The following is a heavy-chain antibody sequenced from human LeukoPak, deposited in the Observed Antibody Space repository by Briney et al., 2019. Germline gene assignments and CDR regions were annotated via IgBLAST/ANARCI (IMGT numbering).Heavy chain of an antibody. CDR2: IYSDGST. CDR1: GFAVSTNY. CDR3: ARDQRSESYYPWGWFDP. Sequence: GGSLRLSCAASGFAVSTNYLSWVRQAPGKGLEWVSVIYSDGSTYYTDSVKGRFTISRDNSRNTLYLQMNSLRPEDTAVYYCARDQRSESYYPWGWFDPWGQGTLVTVSS. D-gene: IGHD1-26*01. J-gene: IGHJ5*02. V-gene: IGHV3-66*02.